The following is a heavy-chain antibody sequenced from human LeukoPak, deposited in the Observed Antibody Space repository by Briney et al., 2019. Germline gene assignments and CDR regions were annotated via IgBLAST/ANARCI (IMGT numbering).Heavy chain of an antibody. CDR1: GGSFSGYY. D-gene: IGHD3-3*01. CDR2: INHSGST. CDR3: ARGLYYDFWSGYRTPRSFDY. V-gene: IGHV4-34*01. Sequence: SSETLSLTCAVYGGSFSGYYWSWIRQPPGKGLEWTGEINHSGSTNYNPSLKSRVTISVDTSKNQFSLKLSSVTAADTAVYYCARGLYYDFWSGYRTPRSFDYWGQGTLVTVSS. J-gene: IGHJ4*02.